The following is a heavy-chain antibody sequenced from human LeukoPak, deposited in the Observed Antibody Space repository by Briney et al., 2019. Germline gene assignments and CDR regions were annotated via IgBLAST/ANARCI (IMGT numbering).Heavy chain of an antibody. CDR2: INSDGRST. CDR1: GFTFSSNW. J-gene: IGHJ4*02. V-gene: IGHV3-74*01. Sequence: GGSLRLSCAASGFTFSSNWMHWVRQAPGKGLVWVSHINSDGRSTSYADSVKGRFTISRGNAKNTLYLQMNSPRAEDTAVYYCAYSSLYYFNYWGQGTLVTVSS. D-gene: IGHD6-13*01. CDR3: AYSSLYYFNY.